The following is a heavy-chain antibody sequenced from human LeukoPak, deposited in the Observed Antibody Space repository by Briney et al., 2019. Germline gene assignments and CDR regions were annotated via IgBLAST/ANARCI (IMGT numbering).Heavy chain of an antibody. D-gene: IGHD3-9*01. J-gene: IGHJ3*02. CDR2: MNPNSGNT. CDR1: GYTFTSYD. CDR3: ASTLNTPDILILPDAFDI. Sequence: ASVKVSCKASGYTFTSYDINWVRQATGQGLEWMGWMNPNSGNTGYAQKFQGRVTMTRNTSISTAYMELSSLRSEDTAVYYCASTLNTPDILILPDAFDIRGQGTMVTVSS. V-gene: IGHV1-8*01.